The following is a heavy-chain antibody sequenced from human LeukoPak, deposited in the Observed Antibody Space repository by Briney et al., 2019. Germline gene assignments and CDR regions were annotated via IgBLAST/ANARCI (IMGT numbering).Heavy chain of an antibody. CDR3: AKETYYYDSSGYYGYYFDS. V-gene: IGHV3-23*01. J-gene: IGHJ4*02. CDR2: ISGSGGST. Sequence: PGGSLRLSCAASGITLSSYAMSWVRQAPGKGLAWVSGISGSGGSTYYADSVKGRFTISRDNSKNTLYLQMNSLRAEDTAVYYCAKETYYYDSSGYYGYYFDSWGQGTLVTVSS. D-gene: IGHD3-22*01. CDR1: GITLSSYA.